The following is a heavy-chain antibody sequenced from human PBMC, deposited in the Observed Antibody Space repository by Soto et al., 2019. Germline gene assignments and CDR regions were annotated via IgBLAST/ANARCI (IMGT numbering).Heavy chain of an antibody. D-gene: IGHD1-20*01. CDR2: ITPISGAA. V-gene: IGHV1-69*06. J-gene: IGHJ4*02. CDR3: ARDMTRTVVPYFDC. Sequence: QVQLVQSGAEVKKPGSSVKVSCKASGGTFSNYVVNWVRQAPGQGLEWMGRITPISGAANYAQKFQGRVTITADKSTSTSYIELSSLRSEDTAVYYCARDMTRTVVPYFDCWGQGTLGTVSS. CDR1: GGTFSNYV.